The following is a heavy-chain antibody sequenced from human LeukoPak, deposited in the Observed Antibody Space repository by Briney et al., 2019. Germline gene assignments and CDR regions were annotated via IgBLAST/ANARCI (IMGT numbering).Heavy chain of an antibody. CDR2: INHSGST. Sequence: SETLSLTCAVYGGSFSGYYWSWIRQPPGKGLDGIGEINHSGSTNYNPSLKSRVTISVDTSKNQFSLKLSSVTAADTAVYYCARGRGNDILTGYYMFDPWGQGTLVTVPS. D-gene: IGHD3-9*01. CDR1: GGSFSGYY. CDR3: ARGRGNDILTGYYMFDP. V-gene: IGHV4-34*01. J-gene: IGHJ5*02.